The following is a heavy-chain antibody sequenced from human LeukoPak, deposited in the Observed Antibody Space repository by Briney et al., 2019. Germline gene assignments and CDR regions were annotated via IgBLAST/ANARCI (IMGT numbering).Heavy chain of an antibody. V-gene: IGHV3-53*04. CDR3: ARDDRSSPGAFDI. Sequence: GGSLRLSCAASGFTVSSNYMSWVRQAPGKGLEWVSVIYSGGSTYYADSVKGRFTISRHNSKNTLYLQMNSLRAEDTAVYYCARDDRSSPGAFDIWGQGTMVTVSS. D-gene: IGHD6-19*01. CDR2: IYSGGST. J-gene: IGHJ3*02. CDR1: GFTVSSNY.